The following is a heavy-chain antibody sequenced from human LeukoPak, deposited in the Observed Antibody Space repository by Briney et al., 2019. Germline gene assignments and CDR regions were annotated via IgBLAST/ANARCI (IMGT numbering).Heavy chain of an antibody. CDR3: ARLRWGFGLLNYYYYYMDV. J-gene: IGHJ6*03. CDR1: GGSISISSYY. Sequence: SETLPLTCTVSGGSISISSYYWGWIRQPPGKGLEWIGSIYYSGSTYYNPSLKSRVTISVDTSKNQFSLKLSSVTAADTAVYYCARLRWGFGLLNYYYYYMDVWGKGTTVTVSS. D-gene: IGHD3-22*01. V-gene: IGHV4-39*01. CDR2: IYYSGST.